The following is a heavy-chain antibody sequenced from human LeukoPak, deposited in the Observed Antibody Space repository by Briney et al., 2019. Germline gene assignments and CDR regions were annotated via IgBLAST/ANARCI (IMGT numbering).Heavy chain of an antibody. V-gene: IGHV4-34*01. D-gene: IGHD3-22*01. J-gene: IGHJ4*02. CDR2: IDHSGST. CDR1: VGSFSGYY. Sequence: SETLSLTCAVYVGSFSGYYWSWIRQTPGKGLEWIGEIDHSGSTSYNPSLKSRVTVSVDTSKNQFSLRLTSVTAADSAVYYCARGPDYYDSRGYLGRVDWGQGTLVTVSS. CDR3: ARGPDYYDSRGYLGRVD.